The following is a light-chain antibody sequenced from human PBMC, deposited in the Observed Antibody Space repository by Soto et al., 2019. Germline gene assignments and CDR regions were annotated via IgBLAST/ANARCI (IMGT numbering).Light chain of an antibody. CDR2: SNT. Sequence: QSVLTQPPSVSGAPGQSVTISCTGTSSNTGAGYNVHWYQQLPGTAPKLLIYSNTNRPSGVPDRFSGSKSGTSASLAITGLQSEDEADYHCASWDDSLNGVVFGGGTKLTVL. CDR3: ASWDDSLNGVV. V-gene: IGLV1-40*01. CDR1: SSNTGAGYN. J-gene: IGLJ2*01.